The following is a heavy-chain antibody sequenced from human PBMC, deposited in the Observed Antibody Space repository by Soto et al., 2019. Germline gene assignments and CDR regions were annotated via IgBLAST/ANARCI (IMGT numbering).Heavy chain of an antibody. V-gene: IGHV4-34*01. CDR3: ARCFLGYCSSTSCYPPLDY. D-gene: IGHD2-2*01. CDR1: GGSFSGYY. J-gene: IGHJ4*02. CDR2: INHSGST. Sequence: SETLSLTCAVYGGSFSGYYWSWIRQPPGKGLEWIGEINHSGSTNYNPSLKSRVTISVDTSKNQFSLKLSSVTAADTAVYYCARCFLGYCSSTSCYPPLDYWGQGTLVT.